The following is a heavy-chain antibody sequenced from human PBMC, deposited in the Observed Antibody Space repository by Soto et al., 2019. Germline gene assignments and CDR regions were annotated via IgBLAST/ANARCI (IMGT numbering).Heavy chain of an antibody. V-gene: IGHV4-30-2*01. CDR1: GGSISGGGYS. Sequence: QLKLQETGSGLVKPSQTLSLTCAVSGGSISGGGYSWSWIRQPPGKGLEWIGYIYHSGSTYYNPSLKSRVTISVDRSKNQFSLKLSSVTAADTAVYYCARGIDIWGQGTMVSVSS. CDR2: IYHSGST. CDR3: ARGIDI. J-gene: IGHJ3*02.